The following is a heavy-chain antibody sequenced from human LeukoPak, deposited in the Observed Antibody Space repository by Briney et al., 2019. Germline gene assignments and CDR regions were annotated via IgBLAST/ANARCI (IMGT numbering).Heavy chain of an antibody. CDR1: GFTFSRYA. D-gene: IGHD2-15*01. CDR2: MSFDGSYK. Sequence: GRSLRLSCAASGFTFSRYAMHWVRQAPGKGLEWVAVMSFDGSYKYYADSVEGRFTISRDNSKNTVYLQMNSLRAEDTAVYYCARGKGGPFNYWGQGTLVTVSS. V-gene: IGHV3-30*01. J-gene: IGHJ4*02. CDR3: ARGKGGPFNY.